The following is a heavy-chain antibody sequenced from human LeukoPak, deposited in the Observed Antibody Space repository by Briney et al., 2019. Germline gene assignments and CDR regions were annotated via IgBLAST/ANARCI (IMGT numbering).Heavy chain of an antibody. CDR1: GFTFSSYA. J-gene: IGHJ4*02. Sequence: GGSLRLSCAASGFTFSSYAMHWVRQAPGKGLKWVAVISYDGSNKYYADSVKGRFTISRDNSKNTLYLQMNSLRAEDTAVYYCATRNLYYYDSSGSLGYYWGQGTLVTVSS. CDR3: ATRNLYYYDSSGSLGYY. CDR2: ISYDGSNK. V-gene: IGHV3-30-3*01. D-gene: IGHD3-22*01.